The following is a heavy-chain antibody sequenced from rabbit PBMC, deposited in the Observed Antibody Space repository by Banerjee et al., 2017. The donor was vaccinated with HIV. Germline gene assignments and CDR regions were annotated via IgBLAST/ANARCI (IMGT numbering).Heavy chain of an antibody. D-gene: IGHD4-1*01. CDR1: GFTLSSYW. J-gene: IGHJ6*01. CDR3: ARDLAGVIGWNLKL. CDR2: IVGGSGST. Sequence: QEQLEESGGDLVKPEGSLTLTCKASGFTLSSYWICWVRQAPGKGLEWIACIVGGSGSTYYASWAKGRFTISKTSSTTVTLQMTSLTAADTATYFCARDLAGVIGWNLKLWGPGTLVTVS. V-gene: IGHV1S45*01.